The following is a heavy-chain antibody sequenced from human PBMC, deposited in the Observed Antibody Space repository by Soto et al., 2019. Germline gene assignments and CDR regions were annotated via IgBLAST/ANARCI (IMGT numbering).Heavy chain of an antibody. CDR3: ASPDLYCISTSCHAPRGIRYYYYGMDV. CDR1: GGTFSSYA. J-gene: IGHJ6*02. D-gene: IGHD2-2*01. Sequence: QVQLVQSGAEVKKPGSSVKVSCKASGGTFSSYAISWVRQAPGQGLEWMGGIIPIFGTANYAQKFQGRVTIXXXESTSTADRAXXSXRXXDTAVYYCASPDLYCISTSCHAPRGIRYYYYGMDVWGQGTTVTVSS. CDR2: IIPIFGTA. V-gene: IGHV1-69*12.